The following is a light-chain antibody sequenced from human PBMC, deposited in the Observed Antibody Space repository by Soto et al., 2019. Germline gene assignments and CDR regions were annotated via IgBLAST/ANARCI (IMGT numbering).Light chain of an antibody. V-gene: IGLV2-14*01. CDR3: SSYTSSSTPYV. CDR2: EVS. Sequence: QSALTQPASVSGSPGQSITISCTGTSSDVGAYNYVSWYQQHPGKAPKLMIHEVSKRPSGVSNRFSGSKSGNTASLTISGLQAEDGADYYCSSYTSSSTPYVFGTGTKVTVL. CDR1: SSDVGAYNY. J-gene: IGLJ1*01.